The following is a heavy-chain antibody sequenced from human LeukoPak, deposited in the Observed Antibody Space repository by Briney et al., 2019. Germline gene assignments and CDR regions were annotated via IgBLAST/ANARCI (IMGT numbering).Heavy chain of an antibody. J-gene: IGHJ5*02. V-gene: IGHV4-34*01. CDR2: INHSGST. CDR3: ASRRGDFWSGYLNWFDP. D-gene: IGHD3-3*01. Sequence: PSETLSLTCAVYGGSLSGYYWSWIRQPPGKGLEWIGEINHSGSTNYNPSLKSRVTISVDTSKNQFSLKLSSVTAADTAVYYCASRRGDFWSGYLNWFDPWGQGTLVTVSS. CDR1: GGSLSGYY.